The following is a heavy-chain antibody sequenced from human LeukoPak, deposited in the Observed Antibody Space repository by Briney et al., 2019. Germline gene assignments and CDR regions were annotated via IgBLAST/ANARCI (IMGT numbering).Heavy chain of an antibody. CDR2: VNTNTGNP. Sequence: ASVKVSCKASGYTFTSYAMNWVRQAPGQGLEWMGWVNTNTGNPTYAQGFTGRFVFSLDTSVSTAYLQISSLKAEDTAVYYCARGPSGYYGSGSSAPHDYWGQGTLVTVSS. J-gene: IGHJ4*02. CDR3: ARGPSGYYGSGSSAPHDY. D-gene: IGHD3-10*01. CDR1: GYTFTSYA. V-gene: IGHV7-4-1*02.